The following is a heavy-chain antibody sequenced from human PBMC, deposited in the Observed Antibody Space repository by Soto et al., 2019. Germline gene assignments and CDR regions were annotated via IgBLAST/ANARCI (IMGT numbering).Heavy chain of an antibody. CDR2: ISGSGGST. CDR1: GFTFSSYA. V-gene: IGHV3-23*01. CDR3: AKYAGSSGWYFYYFYY. Sequence: GGSLRLSCAASGFTFSSYAMSWVRQAPGKGLEWVSAISGSGGSTYYADSVKGRFTISRDNSKNTLYLQMNSLRAEDTAVYYCAKYAGSSGWYFYYFYYWGKGSLVTVSS. J-gene: IGHJ4*02. D-gene: IGHD6-19*01.